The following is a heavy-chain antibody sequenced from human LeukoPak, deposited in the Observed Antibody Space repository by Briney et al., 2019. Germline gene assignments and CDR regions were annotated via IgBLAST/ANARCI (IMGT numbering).Heavy chain of an antibody. CDR3: ASLIGYFDY. J-gene: IGHJ4*02. V-gene: IGHV3-74*01. D-gene: IGHD3-16*01. CDR2: INSDGSST. CDR1: GFTFSSYW. Sequence: GGSLRLSCAASGFTFSSYWMQWLRQAPGKGLVWVSRINSDGSSTSYADSVKGRFTISRDNAKNTLYLQMNSLRAEDTAVYYCASLIGYFDYWGQGTLVTVSS.